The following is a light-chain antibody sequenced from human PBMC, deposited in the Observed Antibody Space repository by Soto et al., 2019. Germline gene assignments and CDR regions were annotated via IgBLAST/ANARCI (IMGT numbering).Light chain of an antibody. CDR2: NAS. CDR3: QHYGA. V-gene: IGKV1-5*03. CDR1: QSINNW. Sequence: DIQLTQSPSTLSASLGDRVTFTCRASQSINNWLAWYQQKPGKAPKVLIYNASALETGVPSRFSGSGSGTEFTLTISSLQPDDFATYYCQHYGAFGQGTKVEIK. J-gene: IGKJ1*01.